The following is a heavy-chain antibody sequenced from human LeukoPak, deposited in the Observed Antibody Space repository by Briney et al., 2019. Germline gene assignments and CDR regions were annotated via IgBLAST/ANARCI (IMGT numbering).Heavy chain of an antibody. CDR1: GYSFTSYW. Sequence: KHGESLKISCKGSGYSFTSYWIGWVRQMPGKGLEWMGIIYPGDSDTRYSPSFQDQVTISADKSISTAYLQWSSLKASDTAMYYCARPPLGSYDILTGYENDYWGQGTLVTVSS. CDR3: ARPPLGSYDILTGYENDY. CDR2: IYPGDSDT. D-gene: IGHD3-9*01. V-gene: IGHV5-51*01. J-gene: IGHJ4*02.